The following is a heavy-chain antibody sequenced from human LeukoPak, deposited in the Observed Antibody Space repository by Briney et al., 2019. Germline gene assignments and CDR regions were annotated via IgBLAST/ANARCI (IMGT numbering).Heavy chain of an antibody. Sequence: PGGSLRLSCAASGFTFDDYAMHWVRQAPGKGLEWVSAISGSGGSTYYADSVKGRFTISRDNSKNTLYLQMNSLRAEDTAVYYCAKDQENVVPAATFDYWGQGTLVTVSS. V-gene: IGHV3-23*01. CDR1: GFTFDDYA. D-gene: IGHD2-2*01. CDR3: AKDQENVVPAATFDY. J-gene: IGHJ4*02. CDR2: ISGSGGST.